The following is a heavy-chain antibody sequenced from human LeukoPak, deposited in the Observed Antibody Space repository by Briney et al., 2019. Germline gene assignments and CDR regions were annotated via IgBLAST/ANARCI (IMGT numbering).Heavy chain of an antibody. CDR2: ISSSSSYI. J-gene: IGHJ4*02. V-gene: IGHV3-21*01. Sequence: GGSLRLTCAASGCTFSSYSMNWVRQAPGKGLEWVSSISSSSSYIYYADSVKGRFTISRDNAKNSLYLQMNSLRAEDTAVYYCARDPRSGSYIWGQGTLVTVSS. CDR1: GCTFSSYS. D-gene: IGHD3-10*01. CDR3: ARDPRSGSYI.